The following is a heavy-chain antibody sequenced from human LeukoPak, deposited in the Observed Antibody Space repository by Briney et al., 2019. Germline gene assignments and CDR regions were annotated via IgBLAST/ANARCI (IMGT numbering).Heavy chain of an antibody. J-gene: IGHJ5*02. CDR2: INHGGST. CDR3: ARAHGVTMVRGARRNNWFDP. CDR1: GGSFSGYY. D-gene: IGHD3-10*01. Sequence: PSETLSLTCAVYGGSFSGYYWSWIRQPPGKGLEWIGEINHGGSTNYNPSLKGRVTISVDTSKNQFSLKLSSVTAADTAVYYCARAHGVTMVRGARRNNWFDPWGQGTLVTVSS. V-gene: IGHV4-34*01.